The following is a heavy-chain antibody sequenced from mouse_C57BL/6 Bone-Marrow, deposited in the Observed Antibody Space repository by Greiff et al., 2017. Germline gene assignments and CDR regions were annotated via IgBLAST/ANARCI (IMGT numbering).Heavy chain of an antibody. V-gene: IGHV5-6*01. J-gene: IGHJ3*01. CDR1: GFTFSSYG. Sequence: EVKLVESGGDLVKPGGSLKLSCAASGFTFSSYGMSWVRQTPDKRLEWVATISSGGSYTSYPDSVKGQFTISRDNAKSTLYLQMSSLKSEDTAMYYWARQELFAYWGQGTLVTVSA. CDR2: ISSGGSYT. CDR3: ARQELFAY.